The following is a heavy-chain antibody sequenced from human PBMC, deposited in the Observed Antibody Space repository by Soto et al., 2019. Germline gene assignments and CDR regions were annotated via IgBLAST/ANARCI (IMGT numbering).Heavy chain of an antibody. V-gene: IGHV4-30-4*01. Sequence: SETLSLTCTVSGGSISSGDYYWSWIRQPPGKGLEWIGYIYYSGSTYYNPSLKSRVTISVDTSKNQFSLKPSSVTAADTAVYYCARSQSTVTYRYYYYGMDVWGQGTTVTVSS. CDR3: ARSQSTVTYRYYYYGMDV. CDR2: IYYSGST. J-gene: IGHJ6*02. CDR1: GGSISSGDYY. D-gene: IGHD4-17*01.